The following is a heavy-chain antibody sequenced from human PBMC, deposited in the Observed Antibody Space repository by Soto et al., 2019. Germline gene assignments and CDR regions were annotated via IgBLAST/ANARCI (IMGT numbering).Heavy chain of an antibody. J-gene: IGHJ6*02. V-gene: IGHV1-8*02. Sequence: ASVKVSCKASGYDFTAYDINWVRQASGQGLEWMGWMNPINGAAGSARRFQGRVSMTRNTATGTAYLELANLRSDDTAVYFCGRGPSPRAPAGGTPYYYAMDVWGQGTTVTVSS. CDR2: MNPINGAA. D-gene: IGHD6-13*01. CDR1: GYDFTAYD. CDR3: GRGPSPRAPAGGTPYYYAMDV.